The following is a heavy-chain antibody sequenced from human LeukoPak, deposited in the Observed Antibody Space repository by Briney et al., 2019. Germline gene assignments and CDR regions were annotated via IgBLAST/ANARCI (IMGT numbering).Heavy chain of an antibody. D-gene: IGHD5-18*01. J-gene: IGHJ4*02. Sequence: SETLSLTCTVSGGAISSYYWSWIRQPPGKGLEWIGYIYYSGSTNYNPSLKSRVTISVDTSKNQFSLKLSSVTAADTAVYYCARCSYGTFDYWGQGTLVTVSS. CDR2: IYYSGST. V-gene: IGHV4-59*01. CDR1: GGAISSYY. CDR3: ARCSYGTFDY.